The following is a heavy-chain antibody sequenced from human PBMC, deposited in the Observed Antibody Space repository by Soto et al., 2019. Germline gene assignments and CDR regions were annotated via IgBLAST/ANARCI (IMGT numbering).Heavy chain of an antibody. CDR1: GFTFSSYG. Sequence: QVQLVESGGGVVQPGRSLRLSCAASGFTFSSYGMHWVRQAPGKGLEWVAVIWYDGSNKYYADSVKGRFTISRDNSKNTLYLQMNSLRAEDTAVYYCAREQDDPYYYYGMDVWGQGTTVTVSS. D-gene: IGHD2-15*01. CDR3: AREQDDPYYYYGMDV. V-gene: IGHV3-33*01. J-gene: IGHJ6*02. CDR2: IWYDGSNK.